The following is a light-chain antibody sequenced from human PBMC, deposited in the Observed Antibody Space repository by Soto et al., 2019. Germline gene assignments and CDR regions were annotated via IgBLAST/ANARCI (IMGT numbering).Light chain of an antibody. Sequence: EIVMTQSPATLSVSPGERATLSCRASQSVSSNLAWYQQKPGQAPRLLIYGASTRATGIPARFSGSGSGTEFTLTISSLQSEDFAVYYCHQYNNWPQTFGQGTKVHIK. J-gene: IGKJ1*01. CDR3: HQYNNWPQT. CDR1: QSVSSN. V-gene: IGKV3-15*01. CDR2: GAS.